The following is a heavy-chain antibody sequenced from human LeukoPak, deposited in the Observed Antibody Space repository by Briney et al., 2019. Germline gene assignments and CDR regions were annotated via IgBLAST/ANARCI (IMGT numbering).Heavy chain of an antibody. Sequence: PSETLSLTCTVSGGSISSYYWSWIRQPPGKGLEWIGYIYYSGSTNYNPSLKSRVTISVDTSKNQFSLKLSSVTAADTAVYYCAKHYGDRGYFDYWGQGTLVTVSS. CDR1: GGSISSYY. V-gene: IGHV4-59*01. J-gene: IGHJ4*02. CDR3: AKHYGDRGYFDY. CDR2: IYYSGST. D-gene: IGHD4-17*01.